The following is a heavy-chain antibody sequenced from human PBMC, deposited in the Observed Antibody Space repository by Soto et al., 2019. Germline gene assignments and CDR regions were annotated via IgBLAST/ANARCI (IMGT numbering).Heavy chain of an antibody. CDR1: GFTFSSYA. CDR3: ARDHYDSSGYYYYFDY. CDR2: ISYDGSNK. D-gene: IGHD3-22*01. V-gene: IGHV3-30-3*01. Sequence: GGSLRLSCAASGFTFSSYAMHWVRQAPGKGLEWVAVISYDGSNKYYADSVKGRFTISRDNSKNTLYLQMNSLRAEDTAVYYCARDHYDSSGYYYYFDYWGQGTLVTVSS. J-gene: IGHJ4*02.